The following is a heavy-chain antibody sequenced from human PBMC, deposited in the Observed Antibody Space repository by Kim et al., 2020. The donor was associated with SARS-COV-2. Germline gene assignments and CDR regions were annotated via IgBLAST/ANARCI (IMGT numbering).Heavy chain of an antibody. Sequence: SETLSLTCTVSGGAISSGDYYWSWIRQPPGKGLEWIGYNYYGEGPYYNPSLKSRLTISVDTSKNQFSLKLTSVTAAATAVYYCARDLRYGSGRYYRPYY. CDR3: ARDLRYGSGRYYRPYY. CDR1: GGAISSGDYY. D-gene: IGHD3-10*01. V-gene: IGHV4-30-4*01. J-gene: IGHJ6*01. CDR2: NYYGEGP.